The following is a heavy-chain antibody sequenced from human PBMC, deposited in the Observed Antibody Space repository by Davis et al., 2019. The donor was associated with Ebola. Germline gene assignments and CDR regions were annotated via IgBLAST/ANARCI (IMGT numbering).Heavy chain of an antibody. CDR3: ARDLAPFRFLPKEDIHFAP. D-gene: IGHD3-3*01. CDR2: INQHGGEK. CDR1: GFTFSNHA. Sequence: PGGSLRLSCVASGFTFSNHAMHWVRQAPGKGLEWLACINQHGGEKYYVDPINGRFSISRDNSRNSVFLQMNSLRVEDTAIYYCARDLAPFRFLPKEDIHFAPWGQGTLVTVSS. V-gene: IGHV3-7*03. J-gene: IGHJ5*02.